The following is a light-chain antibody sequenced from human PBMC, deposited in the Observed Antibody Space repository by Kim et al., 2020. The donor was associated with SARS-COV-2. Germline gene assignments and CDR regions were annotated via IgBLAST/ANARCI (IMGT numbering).Light chain of an antibody. CDR3: HQYGNSPFT. Sequence: SPGERATLSCRASQSVSADYVAWYQQRPGQAPRLLIYDASTRATGIPDRFSGSGSGTDFTLTISRLEPEDFAVYHCHQYGNSPFTFGPGTKVDIK. V-gene: IGKV3-20*01. CDR2: DAS. CDR1: QSVSADY. J-gene: IGKJ3*01.